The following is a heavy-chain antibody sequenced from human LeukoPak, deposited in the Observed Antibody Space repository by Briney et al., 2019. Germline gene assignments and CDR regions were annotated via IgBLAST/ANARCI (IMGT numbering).Heavy chain of an antibody. CDR1: GFTVSSNS. D-gene: IGHD3-22*01. J-gene: IGHJ4*02. CDR3: ARRTRRIVVVPMYCFDY. CDR2: IYRDNK. Sequence: GGSLRLSCSVYGFTVSSNSMSWVRQAPGKGLEWVSFIYRDNKHYSDSAEGRFTVPRDDSKNTLYLHMNSVISCDTTVYSCARRTRRIVVVPMYCFDYWGQGNLVTVSS. V-gene: IGHV3-53*01.